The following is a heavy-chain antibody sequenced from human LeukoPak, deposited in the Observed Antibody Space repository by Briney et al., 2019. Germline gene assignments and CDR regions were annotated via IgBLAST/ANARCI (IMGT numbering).Heavy chain of an antibody. V-gene: IGHV3-23*01. CDR2: VSGNGQST. CDR1: GFTFTRYA. Sequence: GGSLRLSCATSGFTFTRYAMSWVRQAPGRGLDWLSSVSGNGQSTFYADSVKGRFTISRDFSKSTLYLQMGNLRAEDTARYYCAKASDYNNYFDFWGQGILVTVSS. J-gene: IGHJ4*02. D-gene: IGHD6-25*01. CDR3: AKASDYNNYFDF.